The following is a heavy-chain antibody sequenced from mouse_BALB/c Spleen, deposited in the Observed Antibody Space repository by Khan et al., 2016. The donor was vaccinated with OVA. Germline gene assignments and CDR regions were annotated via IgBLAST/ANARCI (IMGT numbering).Heavy chain of an antibody. V-gene: IGHV1-77*01. J-gene: IGHJ4*01. CDR2: IYPGSDNA. Sequence: QVQLKESGPELVTPGASVKISCKASGYTFTYYVITWVKQSTGQGLEWIGEIYPGSDNAYYTESFKGQATLTADTSSNTTHMQLSILTSEDAAVYFCARRDGYYNYMDYWGQGTTLTVSS. CDR1: GYTFTYYV. CDR3: ARRDGYYNYMDY. D-gene: IGHD2-3*01.